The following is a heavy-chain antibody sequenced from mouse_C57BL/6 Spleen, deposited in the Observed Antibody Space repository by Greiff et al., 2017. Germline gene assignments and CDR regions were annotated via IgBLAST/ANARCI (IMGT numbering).Heavy chain of an antibody. CDR3: AREDDYDVYYAMDY. J-gene: IGHJ4*01. CDR2: IYPGDGDT. CDR1: GYAFSSSW. V-gene: IGHV1-82*01. Sequence: VKLMESGPELVKPGASVKISCKASGYAFSSSWMNWVKQRPGKGLEWIGRIYPGDGDTNYNGKFKGKATLTADKSSSTAYMQLSSLTSEDSAVYFCAREDDYDVYYAMDYWGQGTSVTVSS. D-gene: IGHD2-4*01.